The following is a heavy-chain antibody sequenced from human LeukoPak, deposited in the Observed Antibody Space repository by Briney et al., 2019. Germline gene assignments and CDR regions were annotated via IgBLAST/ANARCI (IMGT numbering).Heavy chain of an antibody. Sequence: GESLKISCQGSGYNFRNYWIGWMRQMPGKGLEWMGIIFPVDSDTRYNPSFQGQVTISVDKSINTAYLQWSSLKASDTAMYYCARRDSTTWYPSFDYWGQGTLVTVSS. CDR1: GYNFRNYW. CDR3: ARRDSTTWYPSFDY. V-gene: IGHV5-51*01. CDR2: IFPVDSDT. D-gene: IGHD6-13*01. J-gene: IGHJ4*02.